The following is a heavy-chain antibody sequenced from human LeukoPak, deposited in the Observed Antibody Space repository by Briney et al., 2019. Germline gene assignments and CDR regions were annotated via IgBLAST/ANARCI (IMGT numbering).Heavy chain of an antibody. J-gene: IGHJ1*01. CDR2: ISRRSRHV. Sequence: GGSLRLSCAAWGVTFSDYSMNWVSQAPGKGLEWVSSISRRSRHVYYAGSVKGRFKISRDNAKNSLYLQMNSLRAEDMAVYFCVRDLLGSGATTAYLHHWGQGTLVTVPS. CDR3: VRDLLGSGATTAYLHH. V-gene: IGHV3-21*01. CDR1: GVTFSDYS. D-gene: IGHD4/OR15-4a*01.